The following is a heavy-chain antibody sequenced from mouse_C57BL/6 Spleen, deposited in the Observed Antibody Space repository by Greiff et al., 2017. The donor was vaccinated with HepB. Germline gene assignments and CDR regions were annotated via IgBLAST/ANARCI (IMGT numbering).Heavy chain of an antibody. D-gene: IGHD3-1*01. V-gene: IGHV1-72*01. J-gene: IGHJ2*01. CDR1: GYTFTSYW. CDR2: IDPNSGGT. CDR3: ARSGTVPFDY. Sequence: QVQLQQPGAELVKPGASVKLSCKASGYTFTSYWMHWVKQRPGRGLEWIGRIDPNSGGTKYNEKFKSKATLTVDNPSNTAYMQLSSLTYEDSAVYYCARSGTVPFDYWGQGTTLTVSS.